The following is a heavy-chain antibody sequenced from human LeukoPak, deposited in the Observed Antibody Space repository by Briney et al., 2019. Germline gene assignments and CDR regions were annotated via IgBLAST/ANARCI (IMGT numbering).Heavy chain of an antibody. J-gene: IGHJ4*02. CDR1: GYTFTSYG. Sequence: AASVTVSCKASGYTFTSYGISWVRHAPGQGLEWMGWISAYNGNTNYAQKLQGRVTMTTDTSTSTAYMELRSLRSDDTAVYYCARSAISGYYLDYWGQGTLVTVSS. V-gene: IGHV1-18*01. CDR3: ARSAISGYYLDY. CDR2: ISAYNGNT. D-gene: IGHD3-22*01.